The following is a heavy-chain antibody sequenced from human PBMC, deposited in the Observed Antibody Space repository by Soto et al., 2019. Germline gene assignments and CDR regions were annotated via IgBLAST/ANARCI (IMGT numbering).Heavy chain of an antibody. CDR2: IYHSGSP. CDR1: GGSISSATW. CDR3: ARRIPAAPNWFDP. Sequence: SETLSLTCAVSGGSISSATWWSWVRQSPGRGLEWIGEIYHSGSPNYNPSPKSRVTMSVDKSKNLFSLRLSSVTAADSALYYCARRIPAAPNWFDPWGQGTLVTVSS. J-gene: IGHJ5*02. V-gene: IGHV4-4*02. D-gene: IGHD2-2*01.